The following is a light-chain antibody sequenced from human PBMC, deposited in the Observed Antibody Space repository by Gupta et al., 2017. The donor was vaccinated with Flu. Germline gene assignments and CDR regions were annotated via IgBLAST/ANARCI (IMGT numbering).Light chain of an antibody. J-gene: IGKJ2*01. CDR2: TAS. CDR1: QSINNW. Sequence: DIQMTQSPSTLSASVGDRVTITCRASQSINNWLAWYQQKPGKAPKLLISTASSLETGVPSRFSGSGSGTEFTLTISSLQPDDFATYYCQQYTTYSPITFGQGTKFGIK. V-gene: IGKV1-5*03. CDR3: QQYTTYSPIT.